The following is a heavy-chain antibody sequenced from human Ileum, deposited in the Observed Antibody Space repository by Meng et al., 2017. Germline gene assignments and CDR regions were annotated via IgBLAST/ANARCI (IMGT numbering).Heavy chain of an antibody. CDR1: GDSVSSDSGA. D-gene: IGHD6-19*01. Sequence: QVQLQQSGSGLVKPSQTPSITCAISGDSVSSDSGAWNWIMQSPSRGLEWLGRTFYRSKWNDDFAESVKSRITITTDTSKNQFSLQLNSVTPEDTAVYYCARGWYSSGFHSWGQGTLVTVSS. V-gene: IGHV6-1*01. CDR3: ARGWYSSGFHS. J-gene: IGHJ4*02. CDR2: TFYRSKWND.